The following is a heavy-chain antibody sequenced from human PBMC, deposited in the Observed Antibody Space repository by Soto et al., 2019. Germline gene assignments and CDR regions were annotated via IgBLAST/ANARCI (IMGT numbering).Heavy chain of an antibody. V-gene: IGHV4-39*01. D-gene: IGHD3-3*01. CDR1: GGSISSSSYY. CDR2: IYYSGST. Sequence: LSLTCTVSGGSISSSSYYWGWIRQPPGKGLEWIGSIYYSGSTYYNPSLKSRVTISVDTSKNQFSLKLSSVTAADTAVYYCARQVREEWLPYYYYYGMDVWGQGTTVTVSS. J-gene: IGHJ6*02. CDR3: ARQVREEWLPYYYYYGMDV.